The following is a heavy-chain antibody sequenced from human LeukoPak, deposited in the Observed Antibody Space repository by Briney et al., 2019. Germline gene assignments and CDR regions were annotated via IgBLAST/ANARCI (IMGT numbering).Heavy chain of an antibody. D-gene: IGHD3-9*01. Sequence: KASETPSLTCAVYGXSFSGYYWSWIRQPPGKGLEWIGEINHSGSTNYNPSLKSRVTISVDTSKNQFSLKLSSVTAADTAVYYCARGSGDDILTGYYFDYWGQGTLVTVSS. V-gene: IGHV4-34*01. J-gene: IGHJ4*02. CDR2: INHSGST. CDR3: ARGSGDDILTGYYFDY. CDR1: GXSFSGYY.